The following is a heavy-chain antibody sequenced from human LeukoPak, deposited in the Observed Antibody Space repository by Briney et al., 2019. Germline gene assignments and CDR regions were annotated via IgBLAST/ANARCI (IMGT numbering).Heavy chain of an antibody. V-gene: IGHV3-15*01. J-gene: IGHJ4*02. CDR2: IRSEVDGGTT. D-gene: IGHD5-24*01. CDR3: TTRLLEVRYTKFDF. CDR1: GFTFNKAW. Sequence: GGSLRLSCIASGFTFNKAWMTWVRQAPGKGLEWVARIRSEVDGGTTDYTAPVRGRFSISRDDSKNTMFLQMNNLKTADTGVYFCTTRLLEVRYTKFDFWGQGILVTVSS.